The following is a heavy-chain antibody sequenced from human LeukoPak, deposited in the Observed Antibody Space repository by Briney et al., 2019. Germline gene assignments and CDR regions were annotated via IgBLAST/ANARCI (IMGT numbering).Heavy chain of an antibody. Sequence: ASVKVSCKASGYTFTSYDINWVRQATAQGGEWMGWMNPNSDNKSYDKTFQGRVTMTRTPSISTCYRELSSLRSEDTSVYYCAFTPKGYSSSCQGLLGYWGQGTLVTVSS. CDR2: MNPNSDNK. J-gene: IGHJ4*02. CDR3: AFTPKGYSSSCQGLLGY. V-gene: IGHV1-8*01. D-gene: IGHD6-13*01. CDR1: GYTFTSYD.